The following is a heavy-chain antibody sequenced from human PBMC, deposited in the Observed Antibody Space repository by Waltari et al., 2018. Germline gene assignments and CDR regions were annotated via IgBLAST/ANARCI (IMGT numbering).Heavy chain of an antibody. CDR1: GFTFSSYW. CDR2: INSDGSST. V-gene: IGHV3-74*01. Sequence: EVQLVESGGGLIQPGGSLRLSCAASGFTFSSYWSHWVRQAPGKGLVWVARINSDGSSTSNADSVKGRFTISRDNAKNTLYLQMNSLRAEDTAMYYCASGNSHAFDIWGQGTMVTVSS. CDR3: ASGNSHAFDI. D-gene: IGHD1-7*01. J-gene: IGHJ3*02.